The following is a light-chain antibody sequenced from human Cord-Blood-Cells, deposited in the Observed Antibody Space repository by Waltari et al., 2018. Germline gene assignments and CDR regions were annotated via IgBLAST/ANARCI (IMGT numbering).Light chain of an antibody. CDR2: DAS. CDR1: QDISNY. CDR3: QQYDNPALT. Sequence: IQMNQSPSSLSAPVGDRVTITCQASQDISNYLKWYQQKPGKAPKLLIYDASNLETGVPSRFSGSGSGTDFTFTISSLQPEDIATYYCQQYDNPALTFGGGTKVEIK. V-gene: IGKV1-33*01. J-gene: IGKJ4*01.